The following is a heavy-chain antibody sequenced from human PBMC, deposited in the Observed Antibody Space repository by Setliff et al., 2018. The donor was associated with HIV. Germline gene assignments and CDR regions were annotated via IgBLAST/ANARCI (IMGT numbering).Heavy chain of an antibody. D-gene: IGHD3-3*01. CDR3: ARDNYYNFWSGYWGMDV. V-gene: IGHV4-4*07. J-gene: IGHJ6*02. CDR2: IYTSGST. CDR1: GGSFSGYY. Sequence: SETLSLTCAVYGGSFSGYYWTWIRQPAGKGLEWIGHIYTSGSTNYNPSLQSRVTMSVDPSKNQFSLRLSSVTAADTAVYYCARDNYYNFWSGYWGMDVWGQGTTVTVSS.